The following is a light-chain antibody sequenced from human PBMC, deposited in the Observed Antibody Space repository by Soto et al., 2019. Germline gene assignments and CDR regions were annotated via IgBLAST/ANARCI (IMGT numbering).Light chain of an antibody. V-gene: IGKV1-5*01. CDR2: HAS. CDR3: QHYKSYPRT. CDR1: QTINNW. Sequence: DIQMTHSPSTLSASIGHRVTITCRASQTINNWLAWYQQKPGKAPNLLIYHASNLETGVPSRFSGSAFGTEFTLTISSLKPEDFATYYCQHYKSYPRTFGQGTKLEIK. J-gene: IGKJ1*01.